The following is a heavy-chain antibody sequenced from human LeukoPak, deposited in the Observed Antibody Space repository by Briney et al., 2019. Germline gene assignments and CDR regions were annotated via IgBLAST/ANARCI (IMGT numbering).Heavy chain of an antibody. CDR3: ARAPRFGIAAAGFDY. V-gene: IGHV4-4*02. D-gene: IGHD6-13*01. CDR2: IYHSGST. Sequence: SETLSLTCAVSGGSISSSNWWSWVRQPPGKGLEWIGEIYHSGSTNYNPSLKSRVTISVDKSKNQFSLKLSSVTAADTAVYYCARAPRFGIAAAGFDYWGQGTLVTVSS. CDR1: GGSISSSNW. J-gene: IGHJ4*02.